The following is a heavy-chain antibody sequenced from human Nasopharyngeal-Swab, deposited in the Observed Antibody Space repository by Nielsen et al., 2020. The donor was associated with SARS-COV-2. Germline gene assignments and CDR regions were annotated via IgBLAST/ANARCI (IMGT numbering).Heavy chain of an antibody. V-gene: IGHV3-30*18. CDR2: ISYDGSNK. CDR3: AKDLMGIAAAGPLSDY. J-gene: IGHJ4*02. D-gene: IGHD6-13*01. Sequence: GESLKISCAASGFTFSSYGMHWVRQAPGKGLEWVAVISYDGSNKYYADSVKGRFTISRDNSKNTLYLQMNSLRAEDTAVYYYAKDLMGIAAAGPLSDYWGQGTLVTVSS. CDR1: GFTFSSYG.